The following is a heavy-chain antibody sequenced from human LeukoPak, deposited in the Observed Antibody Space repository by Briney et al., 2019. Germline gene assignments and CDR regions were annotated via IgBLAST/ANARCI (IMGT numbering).Heavy chain of an antibody. CDR2: ISSSSSFI. D-gene: IGHD6-13*01. Sequence: GGSLRLSCAASGFTFSSYSMNWVRQAPGKGLEWVSSISSSSSFIYFADSVKGRFTISRDNSKDSLYLQMNSLTAEDTAVYYCARDLSSSGTGKGRVYWGQGTLVTVSS. CDR3: ARDLSSSGTGKGRVY. J-gene: IGHJ4*02. V-gene: IGHV3-21*01. CDR1: GFTFSSYS.